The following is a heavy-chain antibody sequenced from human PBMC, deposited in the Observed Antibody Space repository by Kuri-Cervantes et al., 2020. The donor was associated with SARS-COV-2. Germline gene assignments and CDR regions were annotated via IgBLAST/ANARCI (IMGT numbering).Heavy chain of an antibody. J-gene: IGHJ4*02. CDR1: GGSFSGYY. Sequence: SETLSLTCAVYGGSFSGYYWSWIRQPPGKGLEWIGEINHSGSTNYNPSLKSRVTVSVDTSKNQFSLKLSSVTAAGTAVYYCAIVFKSMLRGVNFDYCGQGTLVTVSS. CDR2: INHSGST. V-gene: IGHV4-34*01. D-gene: IGHD3-10*01. CDR3: AIVFKSMLRGVNFDY.